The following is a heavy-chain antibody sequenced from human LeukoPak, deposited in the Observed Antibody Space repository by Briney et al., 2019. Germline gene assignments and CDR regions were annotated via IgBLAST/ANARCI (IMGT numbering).Heavy chain of an antibody. CDR1: GGSISSGDYY. J-gene: IGHJ4*02. D-gene: IGHD4-11*01. CDR2: IYYSGST. V-gene: IGHV4-30-4*08. Sequence: SETLSLTCTVSGGSISSGDYYWSWIRQPPGKGLEWIGYIYYSGSTYYNPSLKSRVTISVDTSKNQFSLKLSSVTAADTAVYYCARDSDYSNSWYYFDYWGQGTLVTVSP. CDR3: ARDSDYSNSWYYFDY.